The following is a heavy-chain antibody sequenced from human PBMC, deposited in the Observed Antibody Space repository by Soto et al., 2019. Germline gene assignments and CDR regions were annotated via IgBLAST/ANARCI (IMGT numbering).Heavy chain of an antibody. D-gene: IGHD4-17*01. CDR1: GFTFSSYS. J-gene: IGHJ4*02. Sequence: EVQLVESGGGLVQPGGSLRLSCAASGFTFSSYSMNWVRQAPGKGLEWVSYISSSSSTIYYADSVKGRFTISRDNAKNSLYLQMNSLRAEDTAVYYGASDLSKAGDYAGYWGQGTLVTVSS. CDR2: ISSSSSTI. V-gene: IGHV3-48*01. CDR3: ASDLSKAGDYAGY.